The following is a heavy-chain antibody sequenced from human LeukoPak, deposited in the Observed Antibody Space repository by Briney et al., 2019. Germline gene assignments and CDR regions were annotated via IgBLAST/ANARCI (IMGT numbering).Heavy chain of an antibody. D-gene: IGHD2-8*01. CDR1: GYTFTSYG. CDR2: ISAYNGNT. J-gene: IGHJ6*02. CDR3: ARDRGCTNGVCYVYYYYGMDV. V-gene: IGHV1-18*01. Sequence: ASVKVSFKASGYTFTSYGISWVRQAPGQGLEWMGWISAYNGNTNYAQKLQGRVTMTTDTSTSTAYMELRSLRSDDTAVYYCARDRGCTNGVCYVYYYYGMDVWGQGTTVTVSS.